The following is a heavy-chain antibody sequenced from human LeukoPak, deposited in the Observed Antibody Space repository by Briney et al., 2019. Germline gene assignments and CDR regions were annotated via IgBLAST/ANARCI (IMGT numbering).Heavy chain of an antibody. J-gene: IGHJ4*02. CDR3: VKVPYSSGKNYFDY. Sequence: GGPLTLSCSASGFTFSSYAMHWVRQAPGKGLEYVSAISSNGGSTYYADSVKGRFTISRDNSRNTLYLQMSSLRAEDTAVYYCVKVPYSSGKNYFDYWGQGTLVTVSS. CDR2: ISSNGGST. D-gene: IGHD6-19*01. CDR1: GFTFSSYA. V-gene: IGHV3-64D*06.